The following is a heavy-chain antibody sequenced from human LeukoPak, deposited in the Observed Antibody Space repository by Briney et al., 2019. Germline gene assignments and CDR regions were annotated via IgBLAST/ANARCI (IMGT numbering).Heavy chain of an antibody. Sequence: PGGSLRLSCVASGFTFGSSWMHWVRQAPGKGLEWVGRIKSKAHGGTTDYAAPVKGRFTISRDDSKNTLYLQMNSLKTEDTAVYYCWDTNWNGDWDYWGQGALVTVSS. D-gene: IGHD1-1*01. CDR1: GFTFGSSW. V-gene: IGHV3-15*01. J-gene: IGHJ4*02. CDR3: WDTNWNGDWDY. CDR2: IKSKAHGGTT.